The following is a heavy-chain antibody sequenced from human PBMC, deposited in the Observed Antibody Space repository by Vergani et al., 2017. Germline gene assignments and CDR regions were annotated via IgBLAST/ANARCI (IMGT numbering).Heavy chain of an antibody. CDR2: IYYSGST. V-gene: IGHV4-39*07. CDR1: GGSISSSSYY. D-gene: IGHD5-24*01. Sequence: QLQLQESGPGLVQPSETLSLTCTVSGGSISSSSYYWGWIRQPPGKGLEWIGSIYYSGSTYYNPSLKSRVTISGDTSKNQFSLKLSSVTAADTAVYYCASTTRRDGYNFDYWGQGTLVTVSS. J-gene: IGHJ4*02. CDR3: ASTTRRDGYNFDY.